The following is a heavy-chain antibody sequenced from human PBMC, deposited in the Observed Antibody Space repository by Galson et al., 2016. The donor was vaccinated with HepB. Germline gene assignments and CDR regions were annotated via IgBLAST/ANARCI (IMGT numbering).Heavy chain of an antibody. V-gene: IGHV3-33*01. CDR2: IWYDGSDK. CDR1: GFDFYSYG. J-gene: IGHJ6*02. Sequence: SLRLSCAASGFDFYSYGMHWVRQVPGKGLEWVSLIWYDGSDKYYADSVKGRFTISRDNSRNTLYLQMNSLRGEDTAVYYCARDPIPGDYVVYYYGLDIRGQGTTVTVSS. CDR3: ARDPIPGDYVVYYYGLDI. D-gene: IGHD4-17*01.